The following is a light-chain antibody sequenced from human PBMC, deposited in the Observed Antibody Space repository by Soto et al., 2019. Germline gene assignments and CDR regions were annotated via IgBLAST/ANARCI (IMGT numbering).Light chain of an antibody. V-gene: IGKV3-15*01. Sequence: EIVMTQSPATLSVSPGERATLSCRASESVSNNLAWYQQKFGQAPRLLIYPASTMATGIPARFSGSGSGTELTLTISSLQSEDFALYYCQQYNESPLTFGGGTKVEIK. CDR3: QQYNESPLT. J-gene: IGKJ4*01. CDR1: ESVSNN. CDR2: PAS.